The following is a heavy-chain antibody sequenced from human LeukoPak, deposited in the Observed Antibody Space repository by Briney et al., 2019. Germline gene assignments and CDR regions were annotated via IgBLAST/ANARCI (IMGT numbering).Heavy chain of an antibody. J-gene: IGHJ6*03. CDR1: GFTVSGNY. CDR3: ARETSKLGATGYYYMDV. D-gene: IGHD1-26*01. Sequence: PGGSLRLSCAVSGFTVSGNYMSWVRQAPGKGLEWVSSISSSSSYIYYADSVKGRFTISRDNAKNSLYLQMNSLRAEDTAVYYCARETSKLGATGYYYMDVWGKGTTVTVSS. V-gene: IGHV3-21*01. CDR2: ISSSSSYI.